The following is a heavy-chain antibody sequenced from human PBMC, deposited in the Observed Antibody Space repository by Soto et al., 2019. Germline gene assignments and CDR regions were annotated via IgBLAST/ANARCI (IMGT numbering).Heavy chain of an antibody. CDR1: GYALSGFK. J-gene: IGHJ6*02. V-gene: IGHV1-2*02. Sequence: SCEAYGYALSGFKIEWKSEAPGQGLERRGWLNPNSGATNYAQKFQGRVTITADESTSTAYMELSSLRSEDTAVYYCARGLIPYYYDSSGYYDYYYGMDVWGQGNTVTVSS. CDR3: ARGLIPYYYDSSGYYDYYYGMDV. CDR2: LNPNSGAT. D-gene: IGHD3-22*01.